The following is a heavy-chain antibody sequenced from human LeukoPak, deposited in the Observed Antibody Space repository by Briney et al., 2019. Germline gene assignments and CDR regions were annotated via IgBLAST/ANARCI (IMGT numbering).Heavy chain of an antibody. CDR2: FSGSGAST. CDR1: GFTFSTFA. D-gene: IGHD3-9*01. CDR3: ARERYFDWLYYYYYYYGMDV. V-gene: IGHV3-23*01. Sequence: GGSLRLSCAASGFTFSTFAMSWVRQAPGTGLEWVSCFSGSGASTYYADSVKGRFTISRDNSKNTLYLQMNSLRDEDTAVYYCARERYFDWLYYYYYYYGMDVWGQGTTVTVSS. J-gene: IGHJ6*02.